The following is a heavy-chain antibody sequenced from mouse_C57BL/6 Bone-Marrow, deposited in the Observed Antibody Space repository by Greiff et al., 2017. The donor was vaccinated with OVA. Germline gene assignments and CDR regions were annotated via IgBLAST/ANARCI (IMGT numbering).Heavy chain of an antibody. CDR2: IDPSDSET. D-gene: IGHD2-3*01. Sequence: QVQLQQPGAELVRPGSSVKLSCKASGYTFTSYWMHWVKQRPIQGLEWIGNIDPSDSETHSNQKFKDKATLTVDKSSSTAYMQLSSLTSEDSAVYYCAREGYYPSPVLYYAMDYWGQGTSVTVSS. CDR3: AREGYYPSPVLYYAMDY. V-gene: IGHV1-52*01. J-gene: IGHJ4*01. CDR1: GYTFTSYW.